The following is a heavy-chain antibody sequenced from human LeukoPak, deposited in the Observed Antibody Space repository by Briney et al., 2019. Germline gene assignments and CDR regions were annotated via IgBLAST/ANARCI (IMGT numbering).Heavy chain of an antibody. D-gene: IGHD1-26*01. CDR3: ARVVGATVADAFDI. J-gene: IGHJ3*02. CDR2: INPNSGGT. CDR1: GYTFTGYY. V-gene: IGHV1-2*02. Sequence: ASVKVSCKASGYTFTGYYMHWVRQAPGQGLEWMGWINPNSGGTNYAQKFQGRVTMTRDTSISTAYMELSRLRSDDTAVYYCARVVGATVADAFDIWGQGTMVTVSS.